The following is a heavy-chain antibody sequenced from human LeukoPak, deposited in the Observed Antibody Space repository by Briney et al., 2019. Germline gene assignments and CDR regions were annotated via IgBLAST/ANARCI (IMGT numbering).Heavy chain of an antibody. CDR2: IYYSGST. CDR3: AREEGTGSYYFDY. Sequence: KTSETLSLTCTVSGGSISSYYWSWIRQHPGKGLEWIGYIYYSGSTYYNPSLKSRVTISVDTSKNQFSLKLSSVTAADTAVYYCAREEGTGSYYFDYWGQGTLVTVSS. CDR1: GGSISSYY. V-gene: IGHV4-59*06. D-gene: IGHD1-1*01. J-gene: IGHJ4*02.